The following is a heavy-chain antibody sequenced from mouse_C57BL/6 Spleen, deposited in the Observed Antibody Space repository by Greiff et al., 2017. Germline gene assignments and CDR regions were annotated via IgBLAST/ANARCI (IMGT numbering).Heavy chain of an antibody. J-gene: IGHJ1*03. CDR2: INPNNGGT. Sequence: EVQLQQSGPELVKPGASVKIPCKASGYTFTDYNMDWVKQSHGKSLEWIGDINPNNGGTIYNQKFKGKATLTVDKSSSTAYMELRSLTSEDTAVYDGARWGYGSSYEGWYFDVWGTGTTVTVSS. CDR1: GYTFTDYN. V-gene: IGHV1-18*01. D-gene: IGHD1-1*01. CDR3: ARWGYGSSYEGWYFDV.